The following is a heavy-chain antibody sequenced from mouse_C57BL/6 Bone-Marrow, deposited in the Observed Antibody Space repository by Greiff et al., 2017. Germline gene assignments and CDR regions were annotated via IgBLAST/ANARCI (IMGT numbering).Heavy chain of an antibody. J-gene: IGHJ3*01. CDR2: ISYDGSN. CDR1: GYSITSGYY. Sequence: DVKLQESGPGLVKPSQSLSLTCSVTGYSITSGYYWNWIRQFPGNKLEWMGYISYDGSNNYNPSLKNRISITRDTSKNQFFLKLNSVTTEDTATYYCAREDYRSNKGFAYWGQGTLVTVSA. V-gene: IGHV3-6*01. CDR3: AREDYRSNKGFAY. D-gene: IGHD1-1*01.